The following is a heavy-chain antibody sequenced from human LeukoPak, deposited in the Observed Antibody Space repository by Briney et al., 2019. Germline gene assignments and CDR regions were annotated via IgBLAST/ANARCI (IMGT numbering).Heavy chain of an antibody. D-gene: IGHD3-10*01. CDR3: ARGRLYYGSGSPPIYYFDY. CDR1: GFTFNTYW. V-gene: IGHV3-74*01. Sequence: GGSLRLSCAASGFTFNTYWMHWVRQAPGKGLAWVSSINADGSSTSYADSMKGRFTISRDNAKNTLYLQMNSLRAEDTAVYYCARGRLYYGSGSPPIYYFDYWGQGTLVTVSS. J-gene: IGHJ4*02. CDR2: INADGSST.